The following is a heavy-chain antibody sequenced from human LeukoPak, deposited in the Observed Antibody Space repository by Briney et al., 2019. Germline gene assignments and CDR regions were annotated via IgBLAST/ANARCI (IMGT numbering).Heavy chain of an antibody. D-gene: IGHD2-2*01. Sequence: GGSLRLSCEASGFTFSNYWMRWVRQGPGKGLVWVSRINGAGSSTSYADSVKGRFTISRDDAKNTLFLQMNSLRADDTAVYYCARDYMYQADLWGQGTLVTVSS. CDR2: INGAGSST. J-gene: IGHJ5*02. CDR1: GFTFSNYW. CDR3: ARDYMYQADL. V-gene: IGHV3-74*01.